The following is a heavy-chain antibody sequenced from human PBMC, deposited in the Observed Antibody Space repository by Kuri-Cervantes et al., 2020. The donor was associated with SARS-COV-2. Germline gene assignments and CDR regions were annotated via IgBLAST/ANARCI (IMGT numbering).Heavy chain of an antibody. J-gene: IGHJ4*02. V-gene: IGHV3-7*01. Sequence: GESLKISCAASGFTFSSYWMSWVHQAPGKGQEWVANIKQDGSEKYYVDSVKGRFTISRDNAKNSLYLQMNSLRAEDTAVYYCARADTAMATVDYWGQGTLVTVSS. D-gene: IGHD5-18*01. CDR2: IKQDGSEK. CDR1: GFTFSSYW. CDR3: ARADTAMATVDY.